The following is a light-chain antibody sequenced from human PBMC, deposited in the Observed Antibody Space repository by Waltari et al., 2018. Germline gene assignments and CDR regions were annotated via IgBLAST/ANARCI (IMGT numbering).Light chain of an antibody. Sequence: DIQMTQSPSSLSASIGDRVTFTCQASQDISNFLNWYQQKPGGAPKLVIYDASNLETGVPSRFGGSCSGTLFTFTISSLQPEDIATFYCQQYDHLPLTFGGGTKVQIK. J-gene: IGKJ4*01. CDR2: DAS. CDR1: QDISNF. CDR3: QQYDHLPLT. V-gene: IGKV1-33*01.